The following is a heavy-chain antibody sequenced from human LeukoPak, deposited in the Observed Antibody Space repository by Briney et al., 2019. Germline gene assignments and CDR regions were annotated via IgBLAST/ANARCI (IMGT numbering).Heavy chain of an antibody. CDR1: GGSISGHY. CDR2: IYSSGNT. V-gene: IGHV4-4*07. J-gene: IGHJ4*02. Sequence: SETLSLMCTVSGGSISGHYWNWIRQPAGRGLEWIGRIYSSGNTNYNHSFESRVIRSMDASKSEFSLKVTSVTAADTAVYYCARGDGYNWGNFDYWGQGSLVTVSS. D-gene: IGHD5-24*01. CDR3: ARGDGYNWGNFDY.